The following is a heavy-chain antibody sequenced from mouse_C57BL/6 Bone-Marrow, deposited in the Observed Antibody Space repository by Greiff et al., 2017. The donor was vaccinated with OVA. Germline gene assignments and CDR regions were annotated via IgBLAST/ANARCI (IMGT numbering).Heavy chain of an antibody. CDR1: GYTFTSYW. D-gene: IGHD2-4*01. CDR3: ARVNYDYYEGDFDY. V-gene: IGHV1-55*01. J-gene: IGHJ2*01. Sequence: QVQLQQSGAELVKPGASVKMSCKASGYTFTSYWITWVKQRPGQGLEWIGDIYPGSGSTNYNEKFKSKATLTVDTSSSTAYMQLSSLTSEDSTVYYCARVNYDYYEGDFDYWGQGTTLTVSS. CDR2: IYPGSGST.